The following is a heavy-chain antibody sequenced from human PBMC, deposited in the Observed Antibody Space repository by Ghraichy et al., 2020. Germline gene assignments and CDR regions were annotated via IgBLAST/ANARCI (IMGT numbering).Heavy chain of an antibody. CDR1: GFTFSSYW. CDR3: SSNRGYSYAAYYYYYGMDV. J-gene: IGHJ6*02. CDR2: INSDGSST. D-gene: IGHD5-18*01. V-gene: IGHV3-74*01. Sequence: GSLRLSCAASGFTFSSYWMHWVRQAPGKGLVWVSRINSDGSSTSYADSVKGRFTISRDNAKNTLYLQMNSLRAEDTAVYYCSSNRGYSYAAYYYYYGMDVWGQGTTVTVSS.